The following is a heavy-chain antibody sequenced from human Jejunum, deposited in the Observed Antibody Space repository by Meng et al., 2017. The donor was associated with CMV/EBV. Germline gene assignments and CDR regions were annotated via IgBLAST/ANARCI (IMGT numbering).Heavy chain of an antibody. CDR3: ARDDPVIAMPSEFYYGMDV. Sequence: NTYTMDGVRQAPGKGLEWVSSITSGNGYIFYADSVKGRFTISRDNSKKSLFLQMNSLRAADTAVYYCARDDPVIAMPSEFYYGMDVWGQGTTVTVSS. D-gene: IGHD2-21*01. J-gene: IGHJ6*02. V-gene: IGHV3-21*01. CDR1: NTYT. CDR2: ITSGNGYI.